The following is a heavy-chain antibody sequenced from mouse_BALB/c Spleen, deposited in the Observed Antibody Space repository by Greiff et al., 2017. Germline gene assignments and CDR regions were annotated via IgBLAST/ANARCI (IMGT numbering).Heavy chain of an antibody. V-gene: IGHV1-18*01. CDR1: GYTFTDYN. D-gene: IGHD4-1*01. CDR3: ARWGGTRFAY. J-gene: IGHJ3*01. Sequence: VQLQQSGPELVKPGASVKIPCKASGYTFTDYNMDWVKQSHGKSLEWIGDINPNNGGTIYNQKFKGKATLTVDKSSSTAYMELRSLTSEDTAVYYCARWGGTRFAYWGQGTLVTVSA. CDR2: INPNNGGT.